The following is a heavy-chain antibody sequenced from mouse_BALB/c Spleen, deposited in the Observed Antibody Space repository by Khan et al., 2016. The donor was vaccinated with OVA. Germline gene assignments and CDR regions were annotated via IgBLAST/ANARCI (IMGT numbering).Heavy chain of an antibody. Sequence: VQLKQSGAELVRPGASVTLSCKASGYTFTDYEMHWVKQTPVHGLEWLGAIDPEAGVTAYNQMFKGKATLTADKSSTTAYMELRSLTSEGSAVYYCTSRDYGSRYGFAYWGQGTLVTVSA. V-gene: IGHV1-15*01. D-gene: IGHD1-1*01. CDR1: GYTFTDYE. CDR3: TSRDYGSRYGFAY. CDR2: IDPEAGVT. J-gene: IGHJ3*01.